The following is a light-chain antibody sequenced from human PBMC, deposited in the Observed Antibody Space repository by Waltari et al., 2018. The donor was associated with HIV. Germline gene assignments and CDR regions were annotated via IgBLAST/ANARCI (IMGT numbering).Light chain of an antibody. CDR2: DVP. V-gene: IGLV2-23*02. CDR3: CSFAGTNTWV. J-gene: IGLJ3*02. Sequence: QSALTQPASVSGSPGQSITLSCAGGSTDVGVYNYVSWYQHYPGKVPQVVFYDVPERPSGVSHRCSGSKSCNTASLTISGLQADDAADYCCCSFAGTNTWVFGGGTRLTV. CDR1: STDVGVYNY.